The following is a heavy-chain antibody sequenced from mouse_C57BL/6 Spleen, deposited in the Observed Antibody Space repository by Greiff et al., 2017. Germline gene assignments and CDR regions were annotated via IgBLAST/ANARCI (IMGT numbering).Heavy chain of an antibody. CDR1: GFSLSNFGMG. V-gene: IGHV8-8*01. D-gene: IGHD2-4*01. J-gene: IGHJ4*01. CDR2: IWWDADK. CDR3: ARIAKGYDYGDGGVGDY. Sequence: QVTLKVSGPGILQPSQTLSLTCSFSGFSLSNFGMGVGWIRQPSGKGLEWVAHIWWDADKYYNPTLKSRLTIAKDTSKNQVFLKIANVDTADTATYYCARIAKGYDYGDGGVGDYWGQGTSVTVSS.